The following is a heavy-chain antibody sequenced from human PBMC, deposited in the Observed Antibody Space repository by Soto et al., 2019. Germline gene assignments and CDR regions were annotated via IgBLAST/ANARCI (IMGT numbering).Heavy chain of an antibody. D-gene: IGHD1-7*01. CDR1: GFTFSSYA. J-gene: IGHJ3*02. V-gene: IGHV3-30-3*01. CDR3: AREENWNYGAFDI. Sequence: QVQLVESGGGVVQPGRSLRLSCAASGFTFSSYAMHWVRQAPGKGLEWVAVISYDGSNKYYADSVKGRFTISRDNSKNTLYLQMNSLRAEDTAVYYCAREENWNYGAFDIWSQGTMVTVSS. CDR2: ISYDGSNK.